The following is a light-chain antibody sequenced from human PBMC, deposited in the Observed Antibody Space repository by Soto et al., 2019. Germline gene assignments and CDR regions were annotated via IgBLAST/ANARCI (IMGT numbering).Light chain of an antibody. J-gene: IGLJ3*02. CDR3: ASYTTRNTWV. Sequence: QSALTQPASVSGSPGQSITISCTGTSSDVGGYNFVYWYQQRPGKAPKLLIYEVSDRPSGVSNRFSGSKSANTASLTISGLQSEDEADYYCASYTTRNTWVFGGGTKLTVL. CDR2: EVS. V-gene: IGLV2-14*01. CDR1: SSDVGGYNF.